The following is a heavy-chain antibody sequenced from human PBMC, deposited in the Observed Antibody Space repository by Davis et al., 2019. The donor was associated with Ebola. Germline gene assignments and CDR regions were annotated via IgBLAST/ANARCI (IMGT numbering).Heavy chain of an antibody. J-gene: IGHJ6*02. Sequence: PGGSLRLSCKGSGSTFTSYWISWVRQIPGKGLEWMGRIDPSDSYTNYSPSLQGHVTISADKSISTAYLQWSSLKASDTAMYYCALLYSSSWYLSYYYGKDVWGQGTTVTVSS. CDR2: IDPSDSYT. D-gene: IGHD6-13*01. CDR1: GSTFTSYW. CDR3: ALLYSSSWYLSYYYGKDV. V-gene: IGHV5-10-1*01.